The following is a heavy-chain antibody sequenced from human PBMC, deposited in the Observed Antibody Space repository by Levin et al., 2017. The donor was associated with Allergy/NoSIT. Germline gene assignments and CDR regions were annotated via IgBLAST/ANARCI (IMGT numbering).Heavy chain of an antibody. Sequence: PGGSLRLSCAASGFTFSSYGMHWVRQAPGKGLEWVAVIWYDGSNKYYADSVKGRFTISRDNSKNTLYLQMNSLRAEDTAVYYCARGETSTMIVVAELQGCFDYWGQGTLVTVSS. CDR2: IWYDGSNK. D-gene: IGHD3-22*01. V-gene: IGHV3-33*01. J-gene: IGHJ4*02. CDR1: GFTFSSYG. CDR3: ARGETSTMIVVAELQGCFDY.